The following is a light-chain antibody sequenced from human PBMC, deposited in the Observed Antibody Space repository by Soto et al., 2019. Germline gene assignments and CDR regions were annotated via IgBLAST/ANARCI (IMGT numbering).Light chain of an antibody. CDR3: QQYNNWPLLT. V-gene: IGKV3-15*01. CDR1: QSVSSN. J-gene: IGKJ4*01. CDR2: GAS. Sequence: EIVMTQAPATLSVSPGERATLSCRASQSVSSNLAWYQQKPGQSPRLLIYGASTRATGIPARFSGSGSGTEFTLTMSCLQSEDFAGYCCQQYNNWPLLTFGGGTKVEIK.